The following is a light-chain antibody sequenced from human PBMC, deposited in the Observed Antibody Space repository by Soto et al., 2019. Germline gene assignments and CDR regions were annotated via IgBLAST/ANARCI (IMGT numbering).Light chain of an antibody. CDR2: DAS. Sequence: ELVLTQSPATLSLSPGARANLSCRASQSVSRYLAWYQQKPGQAPRLLIYDASNRATGIPARFSGSGSGTDFTLTISSLEPEDVVVYSCQHRTTQFTFGGGTKVQIK. CDR1: QSVSRY. J-gene: IGKJ4*01. V-gene: IGKV3-11*01. CDR3: QHRTTQFT.